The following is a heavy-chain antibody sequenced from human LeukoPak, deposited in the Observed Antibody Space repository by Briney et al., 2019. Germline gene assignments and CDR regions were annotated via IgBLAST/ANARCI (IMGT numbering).Heavy chain of an antibody. V-gene: IGHV4-34*01. CDR1: GGSFSAYY. D-gene: IGHD5-18*01. CDR3: ASGTEYSYGPFDY. J-gene: IGHJ4*02. Sequence: KPSETLSLTCAVYGGSFSAYYWSWIRQPPGKGLEWIGEISHSGSTNCNPSLKSRVIISVDTSKNQFSLKLSSVTAADTAVYYCASGTEYSYGPFDYWGQGTLVTVSS. CDR2: ISHSGST.